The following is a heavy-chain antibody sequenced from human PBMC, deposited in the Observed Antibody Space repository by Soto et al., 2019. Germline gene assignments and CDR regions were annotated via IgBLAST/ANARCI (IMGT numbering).Heavy chain of an antibody. CDR3: ARENGSREGYFDY. J-gene: IGHJ4*02. D-gene: IGHD3-10*01. V-gene: IGHV4-30-2*01. Sequence: SETLSLTGAVSGGSISSGGYSWSWIRQPPGKGLEWIGYIYHSGSTYYNPSLKSRVTISVDRSKNQFSLKLSSVTAADTAVYYCARENGSREGYFDYWGQGTLVTVSS. CDR1: GGSISSGGYS. CDR2: IYHSGST.